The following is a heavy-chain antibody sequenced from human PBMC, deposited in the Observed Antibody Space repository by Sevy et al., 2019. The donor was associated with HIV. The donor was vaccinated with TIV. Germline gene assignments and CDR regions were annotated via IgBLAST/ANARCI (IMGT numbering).Heavy chain of an antibody. Sequence: GGSLRLSCAASGFTFSSYGMHWVRQAPGKGLEWVAVIWYDGSNKYYADSVKGRFTISRDNSKNTLYLQMNSLRAEDTAVYYCARDRGRVTGTTFKYYYYGMDVWGQGTTVTVSS. J-gene: IGHJ6*02. CDR1: GFTFSSYG. D-gene: IGHD1-7*01. CDR3: ARDRGRVTGTTFKYYYYGMDV. CDR2: IWYDGSNK. V-gene: IGHV3-33*01.